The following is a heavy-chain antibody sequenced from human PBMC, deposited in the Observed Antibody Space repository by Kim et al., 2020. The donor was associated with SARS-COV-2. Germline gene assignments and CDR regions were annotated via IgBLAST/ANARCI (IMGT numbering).Heavy chain of an antibody. J-gene: IGHJ6*02. Sequence: ASVKVSCKASGYTFTSYAMHWVRQAPGQRLEWMGWINAGNGNTKYSQKFQGRVTITRDTSASTAYMELSSLRSEDTAVYYCARDRDNWNDVYYYYGMDVWGQGTTVTVSS. CDR2: INAGNGNT. D-gene: IGHD1-1*01. V-gene: IGHV1-3*01. CDR3: ARDRDNWNDVYYYYGMDV. CDR1: GYTFTSYA.